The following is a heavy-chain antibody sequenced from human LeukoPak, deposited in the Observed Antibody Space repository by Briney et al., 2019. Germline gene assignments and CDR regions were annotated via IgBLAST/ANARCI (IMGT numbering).Heavy chain of an antibody. CDR3: AKDIYRAEGKEFDY. V-gene: IGHV3-23*01. CDR1: GFSFSSYA. Sequence: PGGSLRLSCAASGFSFSSYAMSWVSQAPGKGLEWVSAISGSGGSTYYADSVKGRFTISRDNSKNTLYLQMNSLRVEDTAVYYCAKDIYRAEGKEFDYWGQGTLVTXSS. J-gene: IGHJ4*02. CDR2: ISGSGGST. D-gene: IGHD1-14*01.